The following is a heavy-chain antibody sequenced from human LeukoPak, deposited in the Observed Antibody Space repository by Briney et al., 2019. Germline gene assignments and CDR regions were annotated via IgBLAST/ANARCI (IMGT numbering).Heavy chain of an antibody. CDR3: ARAGVAVAGNNLRGVWHY. D-gene: IGHD6-19*01. CDR2: IYYSGST. V-gene: IGHV4-39*01. J-gene: IGHJ4*02. Sequence: SEPLSLTCTVSGGSISSSSYYWGWIRQPPGKGLEWIGSIYYSGSTYYNPSLKSRVTISVDTSKNQFSLKLSSVTAADTAVYYCARAGVAVAGNNLRGVWHYWGQGTLVTVSS. CDR1: GGSISSSSYY.